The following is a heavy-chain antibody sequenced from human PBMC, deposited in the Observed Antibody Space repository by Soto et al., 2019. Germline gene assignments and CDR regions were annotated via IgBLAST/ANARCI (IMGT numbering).Heavy chain of an antibody. CDR2: MNPNSGNT. CDR1: GYTFTSYD. V-gene: IGHV1-8*01. J-gene: IGHJ6*03. CDR3: ARPDYYFWSGYYSPSYYYYYMDV. D-gene: IGHD3-3*01. Sequence: QVQLVQSGAEVKKPGASVKVSCKASGYTFTSYDINWVRQATGQGLEWMGWMNPNSGNTGYAQKFQGRVTMTRNTSISTAYMELSSLRTEDTAVYYGARPDYYFWSGYYSPSYYYYYMDVWGKGTTVTVSS.